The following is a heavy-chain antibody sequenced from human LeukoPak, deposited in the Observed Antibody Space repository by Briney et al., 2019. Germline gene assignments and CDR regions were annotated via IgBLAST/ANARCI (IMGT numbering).Heavy chain of an antibody. V-gene: IGHV3-7*04. CDR3: ARIYCSGGSWTFDS. CDR1: GFTFCSYW. J-gene: IGHJ4*02. Sequence: QAGGSQSLSSAGSGFTFCSYWMTWLRQAPGKGLEWVASIKQDGSDKYYADSVKGRFTISRDNAKNSLYLQMNSLRAEDTPVYYCARIYCSGGSWTFDSWGQGTLVTVSS. D-gene: IGHD2-15*01. CDR2: IKQDGSDK.